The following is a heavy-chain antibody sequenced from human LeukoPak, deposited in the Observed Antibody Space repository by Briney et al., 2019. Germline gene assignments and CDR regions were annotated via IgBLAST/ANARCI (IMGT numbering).Heavy chain of an antibody. J-gene: IGHJ3*02. D-gene: IGHD4-17*01. CDR2: IIPIFGTA. V-gene: IGHV1-69*05. Sequence: ASVKVPCKASGGTFSSYAISWVRQAPGQGLEWMGGIIPIFGTANYAQKFQGRVTITTDESTSTAYMVLSSLRSEDTAVYYCARDYGDYVGYAFDIWGQGTMVTVSS. CDR1: GGTFSSYA. CDR3: ARDYGDYVGYAFDI.